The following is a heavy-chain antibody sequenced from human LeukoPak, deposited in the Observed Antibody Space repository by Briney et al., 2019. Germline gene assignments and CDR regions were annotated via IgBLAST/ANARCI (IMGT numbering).Heavy chain of an antibody. CDR3: VRGRGSYGWFDP. D-gene: IGHD3-10*01. CDR1: GFTFSNAW. Sequence: GGSLRLSCATSGFTFSNAWMNWVRQVPGKGLVWVSRISGDGTARNYADSVKGRFTISRDDAKNTVDLQMNSLRGEDTAVYYCVRGRGSYGWFDPWGQGTLVTVSS. J-gene: IGHJ5*02. V-gene: IGHV3-74*01. CDR2: ISGDGTAR.